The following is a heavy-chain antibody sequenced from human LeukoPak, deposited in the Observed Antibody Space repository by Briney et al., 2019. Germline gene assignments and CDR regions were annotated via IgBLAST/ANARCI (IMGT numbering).Heavy chain of an antibody. J-gene: IGHJ4*02. D-gene: IGHD3-10*01. CDR3: ARSEPFGDLDY. CDR1: GGSISSGGYY. CDR2: IYYSGST. Sequence: SETLSLTCTVSGGSISSGGYYWSWIRQHPWKGLEWIGYIYYSGSTYYNPSLTSRVTISVDTSKNQFSLKLSSVTAADTAVYYCARSEPFGDLDYWGQGTLVTVSS. V-gene: IGHV4-31*03.